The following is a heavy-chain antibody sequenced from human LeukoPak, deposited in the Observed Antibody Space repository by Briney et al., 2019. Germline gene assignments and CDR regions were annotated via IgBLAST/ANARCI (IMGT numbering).Heavy chain of an antibody. J-gene: IGHJ6*03. CDR3: AKYYGDDPDYYYYMDV. CDR2: IRQDGSDQ. Sequence: GGSLRLSCAASGFTFRTYWMSWVRQAPGKGLEWVANIRQDGSDQYYVDSVKGRFTISRDNSKNTLYLQMSSLRAEDTAVYYCAKYYGDDPDYYYYMDVWGKGTTVTISS. D-gene: IGHD4-17*01. CDR1: GFTFRTYW. V-gene: IGHV3-7*03.